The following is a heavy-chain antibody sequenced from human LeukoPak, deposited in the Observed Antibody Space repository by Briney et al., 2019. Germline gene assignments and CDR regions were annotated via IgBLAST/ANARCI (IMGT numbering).Heavy chain of an antibody. V-gene: IGHV3-74*01. D-gene: IGHD3-10*01. CDR2: ISRDGQNI. CDR3: TRDGGGLSV. Sequence: GGSLRLSCAASGFTFSSYAMSWVRQAPGKGLVWVSWISRDGQNINYADSVKGRFTISRDNAKNTVFLQMSSLRVDDTAVYYCTRDGGGLSVWGQGIMVTVSS. J-gene: IGHJ3*01. CDR1: GFTFSSYA.